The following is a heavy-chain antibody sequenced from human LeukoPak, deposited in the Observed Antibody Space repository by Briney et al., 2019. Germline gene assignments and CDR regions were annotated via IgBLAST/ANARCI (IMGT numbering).Heavy chain of an antibody. D-gene: IGHD3-3*02. CDR2: ISSSSSTI. V-gene: IGHV3-48*01. CDR3: ARDSTVYYFDY. J-gene: IGHJ4*02. CDR1: GFTFSSYS. Sequence: GALRLSCAASGFTFSSYSMNWVRQAPGKGLEWVSYISSSSSTIYYADSVKGRFTISRDNAKNSLYLQMNSLRAEDTAVYYCARDSTVYYFDYWGQGTLVTVSS.